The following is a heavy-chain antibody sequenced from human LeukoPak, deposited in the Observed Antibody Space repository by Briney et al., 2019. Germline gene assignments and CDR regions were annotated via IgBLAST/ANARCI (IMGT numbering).Heavy chain of an antibody. CDR1: VYTFTNHG. D-gene: IGHD2-2*01. CDR2: ISAYNGNT. V-gene: IGHV1-18*01. CDR3: ARVDGRYCSSTSCYAWDH. Sequence: GASVTVSCTSSVYTFTNHGINWVRQAPGQALEWMGWISAYNGNTNYAQKVQGRVTMTADTSTSTAYMELRSLRSDDTAVYYCARVDGRYCSSTSCYAWDHWGQGTLVTVSS. J-gene: IGHJ4*02.